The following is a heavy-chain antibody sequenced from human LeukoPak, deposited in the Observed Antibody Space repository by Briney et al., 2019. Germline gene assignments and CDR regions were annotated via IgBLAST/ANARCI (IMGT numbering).Heavy chain of an antibody. V-gene: IGHV1-18*01. Sequence: ASVKVSCKASGYTFTSYGISCVRQAPGQGLEWMGWISAYNGNTNYAQKLQGRVTMTTDTSTSTAYMELRSLRSDDTAVYYCARGYYYDSSGYYDFDYWGQGTLVTVSS. J-gene: IGHJ4*02. CDR3: ARGYYYDSSGYYDFDY. CDR1: GYTFTSYG. D-gene: IGHD3-22*01. CDR2: ISAYNGNT.